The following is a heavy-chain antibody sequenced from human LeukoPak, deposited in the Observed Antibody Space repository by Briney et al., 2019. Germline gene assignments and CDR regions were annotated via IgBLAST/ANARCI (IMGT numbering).Heavy chain of an antibody. CDR1: GYTFTSYA. D-gene: IGHD3-22*01. CDR3: ASSSYDSSGYYPTGYFDY. Sequence: ASVKVSCKASGYTFTSYAMHWVRQAPGQRLGWMGWINAGNGNTKYSQKFQGRVTITRDTSASTAYMELSSLRSEDTAVYYCASSSYDSSGYYPTGYFDYWGQGTLVTVSS. V-gene: IGHV1-3*01. CDR2: INAGNGNT. J-gene: IGHJ4*02.